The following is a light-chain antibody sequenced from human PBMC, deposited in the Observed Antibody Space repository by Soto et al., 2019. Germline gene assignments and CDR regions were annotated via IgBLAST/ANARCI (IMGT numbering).Light chain of an antibody. Sequence: IQLTQSPSSLSASVGDRVTITCRASQGISSYLALYQQKPGKAPKLLLYAASTLQSGVPSRFSGSGSGTDFTLTITSLQTEEFATYDCQHLNSYLLTFGGGTKVEIK. V-gene: IGKV1-9*01. CDR2: AAS. CDR3: QHLNSYLLT. J-gene: IGKJ4*01. CDR1: QGISSY.